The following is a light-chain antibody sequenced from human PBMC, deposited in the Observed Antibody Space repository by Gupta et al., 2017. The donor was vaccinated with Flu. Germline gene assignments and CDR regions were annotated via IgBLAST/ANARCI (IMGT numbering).Light chain of an antibody. V-gene: IGKV3-11*01. CDR2: DAS. CDR1: QSVNTY. Sequence: PATLSLSPGERATLSCRASQSVNTYLAWYQQKPGQAPRLLIYDASNRATGIPARFSGSGSGTDFTLTISSLEPEDFTVYYCQQRGNWPLTFGGGTKVEIK. CDR3: QQRGNWPLT. J-gene: IGKJ4*01.